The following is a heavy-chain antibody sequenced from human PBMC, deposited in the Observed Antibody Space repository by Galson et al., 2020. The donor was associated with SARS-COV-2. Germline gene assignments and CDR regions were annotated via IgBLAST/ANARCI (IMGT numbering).Heavy chain of an antibody. Sequence: ASETLSLTCTVSGGSVSGDGDAWSWVRQSPGTGLEWIGYVSRSGRTSYNPSLKTRVTISLDTSKNQFSLKLSSVTAADTAVYYCARGWPMTYFHWGQGTLVTVAS. CDR2: VSRSGRT. D-gene: IGHD3-9*01. CDR3: ARGWPMTYFH. V-gene: IGHV4-30-2*06. CDR1: GGSVSGDGDA. J-gene: IGHJ4*02.